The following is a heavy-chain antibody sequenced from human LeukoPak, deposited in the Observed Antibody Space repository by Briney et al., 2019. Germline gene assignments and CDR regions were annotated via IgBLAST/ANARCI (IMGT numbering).Heavy chain of an antibody. J-gene: IGHJ4*02. CDR2: IIPIFGTA. D-gene: IGHD3-22*01. Sequence: GASVKVSCKASGGTFSSYAISWVRQAPGQGLEWMGGIIPIFGTANYAQKFQGRVTMTRDTSISTAYMELSRLRSDDTAVYYCARGTLKRRGYYDSSGYYLPPDYWGQGTLVTVSS. CDR3: ARGTLKRRGYYDSSGYYLPPDY. CDR1: GGTFSSYA. V-gene: IGHV1-69*05.